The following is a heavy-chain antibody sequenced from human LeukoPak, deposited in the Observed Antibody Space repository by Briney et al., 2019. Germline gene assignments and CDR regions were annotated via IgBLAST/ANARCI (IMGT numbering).Heavy chain of an antibody. CDR1: GGSISSSTDY. J-gene: IGHJ5*02. V-gene: IGHV4-39*01. CDR2: MYYSGTT. CDR3: ASDRGIRRTPFDP. D-gene: IGHD5-18*01. Sequence: PSETLSLTCTVSGGSISSSTDYWGWIRQSPGKGLEWIGSMYYSGTTYYNPSLKSRVTISVDTSRNQFSLKLSSVTAADTAVYYCASDRGIRRTPFDPWGQGTLVTVSS.